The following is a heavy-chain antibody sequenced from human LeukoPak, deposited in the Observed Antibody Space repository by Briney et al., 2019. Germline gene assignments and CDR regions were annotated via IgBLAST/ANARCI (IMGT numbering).Heavy chain of an antibody. V-gene: IGHV6-1*01. J-gene: IGHJ4*02. CDR3: ARWQHDTAFFDY. CDR1: GDSVSSNSAA. CDR2: TSYGSKWYN. Sequence: SQTLSLTCAISGDSVSSNSAAWNWIRQSPSRGLEWPGRTSYGSKWYNNYAVSVKSRITINPDTSKNQFSLQLKSVTPEDTAVYYCARWQHDTAFFDYWGQGTLVTVSS. D-gene: IGHD1-1*01.